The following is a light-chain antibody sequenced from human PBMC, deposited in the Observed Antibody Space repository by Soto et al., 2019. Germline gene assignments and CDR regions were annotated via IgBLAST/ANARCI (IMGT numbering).Light chain of an antibody. Sequence: DIQLTQSPSTLSASAGDRVTITCRASQTISSWLAWYQQKPGKAPNLLIYETSNLESRVPSRFSGSGSGTEFTLNISSLQTDDFATYYCQYYNDYCWTFGQGTKVEIK. V-gene: IGKV1-5*03. CDR3: QYYNDYCWT. CDR2: ETS. J-gene: IGKJ1*01. CDR1: QTISSW.